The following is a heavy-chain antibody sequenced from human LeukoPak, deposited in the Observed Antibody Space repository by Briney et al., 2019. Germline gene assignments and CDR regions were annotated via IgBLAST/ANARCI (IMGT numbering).Heavy chain of an antibody. CDR2: INPNSGGT. Sequence: ASVKVSCKASGYTFTGYYMHWVRQAPGQGLEWMGWINPNSGGTNYAQKFQGRVTMTRDTSISTAYMELSRLRSDDTAVYYCAREIALLWFGEITRLFDYWGQGTLVTVSS. D-gene: IGHD3-10*01. J-gene: IGHJ4*02. CDR3: AREIALLWFGEITRLFDY. V-gene: IGHV1-2*02. CDR1: GYTFTGYY.